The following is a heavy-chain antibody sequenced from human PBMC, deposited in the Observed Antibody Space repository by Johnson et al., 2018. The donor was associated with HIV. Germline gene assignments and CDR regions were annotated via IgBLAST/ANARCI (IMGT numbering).Heavy chain of an antibody. J-gene: IGHJ3*01. Sequence: VQLVESGGGLVQPGRSLRLYCAASGFTFDDYAMHWVRQAPGKGLEWVSGISWNSGSIGYADSVKGRFTISRDNAKNSLYLQMNSLRAEDTALYYCARDGNDGSPGNDAFDFWGQGTMVTVSS. CDR3: ARDGNDGSPGNDAFDF. V-gene: IGHV3-9*01. D-gene: IGHD1-14*01. CDR1: GFTFDDYA. CDR2: ISWNSGSI.